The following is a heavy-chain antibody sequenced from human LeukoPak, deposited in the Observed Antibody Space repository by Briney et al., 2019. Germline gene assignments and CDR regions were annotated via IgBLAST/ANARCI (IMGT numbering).Heavy chain of an antibody. CDR2: INPNSGGT. J-gene: IGHJ3*02. CDR3: ARTKSRWLQIRGAFDI. D-gene: IGHD5-24*01. V-gene: IGHV1-2*02. CDR1: GYTFTGYY. Sequence: ASVKVSCKASGYTFTGYYMHWVRQAPGQGLEWMGWINPNSGGTNYAQKLQGRVTMTTDTSTSTAYMELRSLRSDDTAVYYCARTKSRWLQIRGAFDIWGQGTMVTVSS.